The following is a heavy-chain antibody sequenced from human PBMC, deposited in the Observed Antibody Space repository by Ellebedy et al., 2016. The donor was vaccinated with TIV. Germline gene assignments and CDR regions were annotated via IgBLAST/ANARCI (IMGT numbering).Heavy chain of an antibody. CDR1: GFTFSSYA. V-gene: IGHV3-23*01. CDR2: ISHTGSRT. D-gene: IGHD5-24*01. CDR3: AKDAREMARISWEYDY. J-gene: IGHJ4*02. Sequence: GESLKISCAASGFTFSSYAMSWVRQAPGKGLEWVSTISHTGSRTYYADSVEGRFTISRDNSKKTLYLQMNSLRAEDTAVYYCAKDAREMARISWEYDYWGQGTLVTVSS.